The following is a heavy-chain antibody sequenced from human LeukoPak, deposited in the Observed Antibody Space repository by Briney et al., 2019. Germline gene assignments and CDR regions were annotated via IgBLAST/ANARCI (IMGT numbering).Heavy chain of an antibody. CDR1: GFTVSSNY. Sequence: GSLRLSCAASGFTVSSNYMSWVRQAPGKGLEWVSVIYSGGSIYYADSVKGRFTISRHNSKNTLYLQMSSLRAEDTAVYYCASLYSSGWYNFDYWGQGTLVTVSS. D-gene: IGHD6-19*01. V-gene: IGHV3-53*04. CDR3: ASLYSSGWYNFDY. J-gene: IGHJ4*02. CDR2: IYSGGSI.